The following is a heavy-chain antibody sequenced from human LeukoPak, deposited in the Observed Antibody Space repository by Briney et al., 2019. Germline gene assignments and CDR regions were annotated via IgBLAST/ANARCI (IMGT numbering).Heavy chain of an antibody. CDR3: ARYYYDSSGYYYPFDY. D-gene: IGHD3-22*01. CDR2: ISSSSSYI. CDR1: GFTFSSYS. V-gene: IGHV3-21*01. Sequence: GGSLRLSCAASGFTFSSYSMNWVRQAPGKGLEWVSSISSSSSYIYYADSVKGRFTISRDNAKNSLYLQMNSLRAEDTAVYYCARYYYDSSGYYYPFDYWGQGTLVSVSS. J-gene: IGHJ4*02.